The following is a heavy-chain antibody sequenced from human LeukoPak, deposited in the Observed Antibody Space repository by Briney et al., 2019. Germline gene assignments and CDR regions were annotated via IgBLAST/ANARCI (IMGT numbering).Heavy chain of an antibody. D-gene: IGHD6-19*01. CDR2: ISGSGGST. J-gene: IGHJ6*03. CDR1: GFTFSSYA. V-gene: IGHV3-23*01. CDR3: AKDSYTSGRSYYMDV. Sequence: GGSLRLSCAASGFTFSSYAMSWVRQAPGKGLEWVSAISGSGGSTYYADSVKGRFTTSRDNSKNTLYLQMNSLRAEDTAVYYCAKDSYTSGRSYYMDVWGKGTTVTVSS.